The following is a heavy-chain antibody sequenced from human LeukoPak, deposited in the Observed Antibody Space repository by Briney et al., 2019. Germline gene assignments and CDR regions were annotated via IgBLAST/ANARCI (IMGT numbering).Heavy chain of an antibody. CDR3: AKEAVKGYFDY. J-gene: IGHJ4*02. V-gene: IGHV1-46*01. D-gene: IGHD6-19*01. CDR1: GYTFTSYY. CDR2: INPSGGST. Sequence: ASVKVSCKASGYTFTSYYMHWVRQAPGQGLEWMGIINPSGGSTSYAQKFQGRVTMTRDMSTSTVYMELSSLRAEDTAVYYCAKEAVKGYFDYWGQGTLVTVSS.